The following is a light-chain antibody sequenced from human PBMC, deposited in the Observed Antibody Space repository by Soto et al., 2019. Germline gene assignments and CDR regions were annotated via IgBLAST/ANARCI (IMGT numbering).Light chain of an antibody. Sequence: EIVLTQSPATLDLSPRQIATLSCRASQSVSSYLAWYQQKPGQALRLLIYDASNRATGITARFSGSGSGTDFTLTISSLEPEDFAVYYCQLRSNWPPYTFGEGTKLEIK. CDR2: DAS. V-gene: IGKV3-11*01. CDR1: QSVSSY. CDR3: QLRSNWPPYT. J-gene: IGKJ2*01.